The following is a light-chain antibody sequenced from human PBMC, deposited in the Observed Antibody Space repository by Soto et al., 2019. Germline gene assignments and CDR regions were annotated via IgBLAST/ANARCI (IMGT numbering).Light chain of an antibody. CDR2: DVS. Sequence: QSALTQPASVAGSPGQSITISCTGTNSDVGGYNYVSWYQQHPGKAPKLMICDVSNRPSGVSNRFSGSKSGNTASLTISGLQAEDEADYYCSSYTSSSPYVFGTGTKVTVL. J-gene: IGLJ1*01. CDR1: NSDVGGYNY. V-gene: IGLV2-14*03. CDR3: SSYTSSSPYV.